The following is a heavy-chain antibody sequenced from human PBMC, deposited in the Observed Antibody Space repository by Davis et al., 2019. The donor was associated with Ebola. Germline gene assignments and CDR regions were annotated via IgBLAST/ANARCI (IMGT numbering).Heavy chain of an antibody. CDR3: ARDYYYYGMDV. J-gene: IGHJ6*02. CDR1: GFTFSGSA. CDR2: INSDGSST. V-gene: IGHV3-74*01. Sequence: GESLKISCAASGFTFSGSAMHWVRQAPGKGLVWVSRINSDGSSTSYADSVKGRFTISRDNAKNSLYLQMNSLRAEDTAVYYCARDYYYYGMDVWGQGTTVTVSS.